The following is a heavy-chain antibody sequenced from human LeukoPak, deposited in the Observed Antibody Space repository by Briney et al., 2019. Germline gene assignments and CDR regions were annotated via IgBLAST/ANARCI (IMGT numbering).Heavy chain of an antibody. Sequence: GGSLRLSCAASGFTFSSYGIHWVRQAPGKGLEWVAFIRYDGSNKYYADSVKGRFTISRDNSKNTLYLQMNSLRGEDTAVYYCAKDPEQWLNYYYYMDVWGKGTTVTISS. J-gene: IGHJ6*03. CDR3: AKDPEQWLNYYYYMDV. V-gene: IGHV3-30*02. D-gene: IGHD6-19*01. CDR2: IRYDGSNK. CDR1: GFTFSSYG.